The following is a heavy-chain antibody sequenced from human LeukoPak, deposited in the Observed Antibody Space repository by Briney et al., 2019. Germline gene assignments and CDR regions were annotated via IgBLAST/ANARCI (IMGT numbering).Heavy chain of an antibody. V-gene: IGHV1-2*02. J-gene: IGHJ6*03. CDR2: INPNSGGT. D-gene: IGHD2-2*01. Sequence: ASVRVSCKASGYTFTGYYMHWVRQAPGQGLEWMGWINPNSGGTNYAQKFQGRVTMTRDTSISTAYMELSRLRSDDTAVYYCARDWGYCSSTSCYLYYYYYMDVWGKGTTVTVSS. CDR3: ARDWGYCSSTSCYLYYYYYMDV. CDR1: GYTFTGYY.